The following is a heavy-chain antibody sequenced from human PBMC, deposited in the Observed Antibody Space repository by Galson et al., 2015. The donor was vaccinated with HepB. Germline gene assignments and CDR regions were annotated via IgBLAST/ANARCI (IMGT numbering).Heavy chain of an antibody. CDR2: IYSGGST. CDR1: GFTVSSNY. J-gene: IGHJ4*02. CDR3: ARDRRYSSPRSGFDY. V-gene: IGHV3-53*04. D-gene: IGHD5-18*01. Sequence: LRLSCAASGFTVSSNYMSWVRQAPGKGLEWVSVIYSGGSTYYADSVKGRFTISRHNSKNTLYLQMNSLRAEDTAVYYCARDRRYSSPRSGFDYWGQGTLVTVSS.